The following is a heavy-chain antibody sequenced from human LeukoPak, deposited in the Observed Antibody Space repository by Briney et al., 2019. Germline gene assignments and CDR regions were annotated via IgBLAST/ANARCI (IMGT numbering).Heavy chain of an antibody. Sequence: ASVKVSCKASGYTFTSHYIHWVRQAPGQGLEWMGIINPSGGSTTYAQKFQGRVAMTRDTSTSRVYMEVSSLRSEDTAVYYCARTYSSSDEFDYWGQGTLVTVSS. D-gene: IGHD6-13*01. V-gene: IGHV1-46*01. CDR2: INPSGGST. CDR3: ARTYSSSDEFDY. CDR1: GYTFTSHY. J-gene: IGHJ4*02.